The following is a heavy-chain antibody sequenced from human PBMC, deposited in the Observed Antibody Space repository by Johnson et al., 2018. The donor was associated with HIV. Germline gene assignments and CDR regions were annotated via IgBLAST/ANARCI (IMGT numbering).Heavy chain of an antibody. CDR3: ASPYYYASGTYYNEKPMDAFDI. J-gene: IGHJ3*02. CDR2: ISYDGSNK. CDR1: GFTFSAYA. V-gene: IGHV3-30*09. D-gene: IGHD3-10*01. Sequence: VQLVESGGGVVQPGRSLRLYCAATGFTFSAYAIHWVRQAPGKGLEWVAAISYDGSNKLYADSVKGRFAISRDNSHNTLYLRMTSLRAEDTALYYCASPYYYASGTYYNEKPMDAFDIWSQGTMVTVSS.